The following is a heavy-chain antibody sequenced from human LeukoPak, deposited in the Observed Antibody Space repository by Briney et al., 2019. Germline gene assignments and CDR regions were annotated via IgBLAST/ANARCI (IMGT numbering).Heavy chain of an antibody. J-gene: IGHJ6*02. D-gene: IGHD5-12*01. CDR1: GGTFSSYA. Sequence: SVKVSCKASGGTFSSYAISWVRQAPGQGLEWMGGIIPIFGTANYAQKLQGRATITADESTSTAYMELSSLRSEDTAVYYCARGVSRDIVATRPHYYYYGMDVWGQGTTVTVSS. CDR3: ARGVSRDIVATRPHYYYYGMDV. V-gene: IGHV1-69*13. CDR2: IIPIFGTA.